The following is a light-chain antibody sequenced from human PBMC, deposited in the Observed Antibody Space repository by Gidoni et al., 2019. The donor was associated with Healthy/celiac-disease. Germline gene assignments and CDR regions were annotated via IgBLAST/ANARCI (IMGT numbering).Light chain of an antibody. V-gene: IGLV3-19*01. CDR3: SSRDSSGNHVV. Sequence: SSELSQDPAVSVALGQTVRITCQGDSLSSYYASWYQQKPGEAPVLVLYGNNNQPSGIPDRFSGASSGSTASLTITGAQAEDEADYYCSSRDSSGNHVVFGGGTKLTVL. CDR2: GNN. CDR1: SLSSYY. J-gene: IGLJ2*01.